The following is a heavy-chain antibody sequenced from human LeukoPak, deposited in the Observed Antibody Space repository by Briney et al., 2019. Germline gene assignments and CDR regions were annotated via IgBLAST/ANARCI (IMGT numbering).Heavy chain of an antibody. CDR2: ISYDGSNK. J-gene: IGHJ5*02. D-gene: IGHD2-2*01. CDR3: ARGPRYCSSTSCYVNWFDP. CDR1: GFTFSSYA. Sequence: GRSLRLSCAASGFTFSSYAMHWVRHAPGKGLEWVAVISYDGSNKYYADSVKGRFTISRDNSKNTLYLQMNSLRAEDTAVYYCARGPRYCSSTSCYVNWFDPWGQGTLVTVSS. V-gene: IGHV3-30*04.